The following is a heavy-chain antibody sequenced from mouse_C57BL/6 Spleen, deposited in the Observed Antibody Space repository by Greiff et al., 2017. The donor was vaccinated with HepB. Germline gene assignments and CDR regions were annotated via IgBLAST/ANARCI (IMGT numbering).Heavy chain of an antibody. V-gene: IGHV1-22*01. D-gene: IGHD1-1*01. CDR3: ARYGHYYGSSYWYFDG. CDR2: INPNNGGT. J-gene: IGHJ1*03. Sequence: EVQLQQSGPELVKPGASVKMSCKASGYTFTDYNMHWVKQSHGKSLEWIGYINPNNGGTSYNQKFKGKATLTVNKSSSTAYMELRSLTSEDSAVYYCARYGHYYGSSYWYFDGWGTGTTVTVSS. CDR1: GYTFTDYN.